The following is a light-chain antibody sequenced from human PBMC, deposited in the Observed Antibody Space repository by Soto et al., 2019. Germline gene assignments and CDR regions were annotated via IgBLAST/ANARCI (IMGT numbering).Light chain of an antibody. CDR1: QTVISN. Sequence: PGERATLSCRASQTVISNLAWYQQKPGQAPRLLIYGASSRATGIPDRFSGSGSGTDFTLTISRLEPEDFAVYYCQQYGSSPRTFGQGTKVDIK. J-gene: IGKJ1*01. CDR3: QQYGSSPRT. CDR2: GAS. V-gene: IGKV3-20*01.